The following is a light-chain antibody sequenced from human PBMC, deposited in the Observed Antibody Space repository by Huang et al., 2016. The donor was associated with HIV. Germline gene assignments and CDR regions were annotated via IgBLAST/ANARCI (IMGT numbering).Light chain of an antibody. CDR2: WAS. Sequence: DIVMTQSPDSLAVSLGERATIDCKSSQSVLYGSDNNNYLAWYQQKPGQPPKLLIYWASTRESGVPDRFSGSWSGTDFTLTISSLQAEDVAVYYCQQYYNTPITFGQGTRLE. CDR1: QSVLYGSDNNNY. V-gene: IGKV4-1*01. J-gene: IGKJ5*01. CDR3: QQYYNTPIT.